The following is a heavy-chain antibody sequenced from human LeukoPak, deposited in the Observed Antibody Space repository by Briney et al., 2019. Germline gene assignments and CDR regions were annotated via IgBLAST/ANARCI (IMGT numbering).Heavy chain of an antibody. Sequence: SQTLSLTCAISGDNVSNNSVTWNWIRQSPSRGLEWLGRTYYRSKWYNDYAESVKSRMTIIPDTSKNQVPLQLNSVTPADTALYYCAGDRGVGAAVFFDYWGLGTLVSVSS. CDR3: AGDRGVGAAVFFDY. J-gene: IGHJ4*02. CDR1: GDNVSNNSVT. V-gene: IGHV6-1*01. D-gene: IGHD6-13*01. CDR2: TYYRSKWYN.